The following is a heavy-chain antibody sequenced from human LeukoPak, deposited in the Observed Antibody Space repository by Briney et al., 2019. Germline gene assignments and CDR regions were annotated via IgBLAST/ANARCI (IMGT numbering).Heavy chain of an antibody. Sequence: SETLSLTCTVSGGSISSGSYYWSWIRQPAGKGLEWIGRIYTSGSTNYNPSLKSRVTISVDTSKNPFSLKMNSVTAADTAVYFCARHIVGAYFDYWGLGTLVTVSS. J-gene: IGHJ4*02. D-gene: IGHD1-26*01. CDR3: ARHIVGAYFDY. CDR2: IYTSGST. V-gene: IGHV4-61*02. CDR1: GGSISSGSYY.